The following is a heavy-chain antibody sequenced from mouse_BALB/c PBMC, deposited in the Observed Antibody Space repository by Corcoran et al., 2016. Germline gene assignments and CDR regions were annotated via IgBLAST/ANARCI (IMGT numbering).Heavy chain of an antibody. CDR2: IDPANGNT. V-gene: IGHV14-3*02. Sequence: EVQLQQSGAELVKPGASGKLSCTASGFNIKDNYMHWVKQRPEQGLEWIGRIDPANGNTKYDPKFQGKATITADTSSNTAYLQLSSLTSEDTAVYYCARWDWYLDVWGAGTTVTVSS. CDR3: ARWDWYLDV. CDR1: GFNIKDNY. J-gene: IGHJ1*01.